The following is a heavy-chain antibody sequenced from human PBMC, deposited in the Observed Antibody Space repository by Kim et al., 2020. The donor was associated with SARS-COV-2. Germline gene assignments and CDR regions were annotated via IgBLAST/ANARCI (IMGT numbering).Heavy chain of an antibody. J-gene: IGHJ4*02. CDR2: IYYSGST. D-gene: IGHD3-3*01. Sequence: SETLSLTCTVSGGSISSGGYYWSWIRQHPGKGLEWFGYIYYSGSTYYNPSLKSRVTISVDTSKNQFSLKLSSVTAADTAVYYCARATTIFGVVIQSFDYWGQGTLVTVSS. CDR3: ARATTIFGVVIQSFDY. CDR1: GGSISSGGYY. V-gene: IGHV4-31*03.